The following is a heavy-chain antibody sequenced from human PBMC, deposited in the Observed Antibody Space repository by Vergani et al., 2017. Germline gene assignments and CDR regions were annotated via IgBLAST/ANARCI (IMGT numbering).Heavy chain of an antibody. D-gene: IGHD6-6*01. V-gene: IGHV4-39*01. CDR2: IYYSGST. Sequence: QVQLQESGPGLVKPSETLSLTCTVSNDSVSNTFYYWGWIRQTPGKGLEWIGSIYYSGSTYYNPSLESRVTMSVDTSKSQFSLKLSSVTAADTAVYYCARGGYSSSPYYYYMDVWGKGTTVTVSS. J-gene: IGHJ6*03. CDR3: ARGGYSSSPYYYYMDV. CDR1: NDSVSNTFYY.